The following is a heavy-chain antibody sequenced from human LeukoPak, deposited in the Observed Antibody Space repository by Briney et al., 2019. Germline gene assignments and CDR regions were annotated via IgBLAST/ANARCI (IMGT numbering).Heavy chain of an antibody. V-gene: IGHV3-20*04. Sequence: GGSLRLSCAASGLTFDDYGMSWVRQAPGKGLEWVSGINWNGGSTGYADSVKGRFTISRDNAKNSLYLQMNSLRAEDTALYYCATTSYYYDSSGYYLFDYWGQGTLVTVSS. CDR1: GLTFDDYG. CDR3: ATTSYYYDSSGYYLFDY. J-gene: IGHJ4*02. CDR2: INWNGGST. D-gene: IGHD3-22*01.